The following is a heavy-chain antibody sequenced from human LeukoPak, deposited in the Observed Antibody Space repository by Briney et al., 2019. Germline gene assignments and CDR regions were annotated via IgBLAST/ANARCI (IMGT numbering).Heavy chain of an antibody. Sequence: GRSLRLSCAASGFTFDDYAMHWVRQAPGKGLEWVSGISWNSGSIGYADSVKGRFTISRDNAKNSLYLQMNSLRAEDTALYYCAKEKGYDSSPEGLDYWGQGTLVTVSS. V-gene: IGHV3-9*01. CDR3: AKEKGYDSSPEGLDY. J-gene: IGHJ4*02. CDR1: GFTFDDYA. D-gene: IGHD3-22*01. CDR2: ISWNSGSI.